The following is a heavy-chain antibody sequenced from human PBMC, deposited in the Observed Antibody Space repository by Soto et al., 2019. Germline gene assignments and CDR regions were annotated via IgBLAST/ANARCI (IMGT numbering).Heavy chain of an antibody. CDR1: GGTFSSYT. V-gene: IGHV1-69*02. D-gene: IGHD5-12*01. J-gene: IGHJ4*02. CDR2: IIPILGIA. CDR3: ARTSGYAYPVD. Sequence: QVQLVQSGAEVKKPGSSVKVSCKASGGTFSSYTISWVRQAPGQGLEWMGRIIPILGIANYAQKFQGRVTITADKPTSTAYMELSSLRSEDTAVYYCARTSGYAYPVDWGQGTLVTVSS.